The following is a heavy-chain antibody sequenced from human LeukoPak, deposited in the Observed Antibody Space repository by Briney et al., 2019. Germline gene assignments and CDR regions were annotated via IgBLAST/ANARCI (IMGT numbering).Heavy chain of an antibody. CDR1: GFTFSGYW. V-gene: IGHV3-7*01. CDR3: ARDERSGYFVY. J-gene: IGHJ4*02. Sequence: PGGSLRLSCAASGFTFSGYWMSWVRQAPGRGLEWVANIGGDGTSKQYADSVRGRFTISRDNTKTSLYLQTSSLKAEDSAMYYCARDERSGYFVYWGQGILVTVSS. CDR2: IGGDGTSK. D-gene: IGHD6-13*01.